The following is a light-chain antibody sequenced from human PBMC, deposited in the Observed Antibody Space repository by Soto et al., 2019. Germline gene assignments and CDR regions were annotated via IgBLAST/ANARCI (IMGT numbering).Light chain of an antibody. J-gene: IGKJ1*01. CDR1: QRVSNSW. CDR3: QQYGSPPWT. Sequence: EIVLTQSPGTLSLSPGERATLSCRASQRVSNSWIAWYQHKPGQAPRLLIYGASSRAAGIPDRFSGGGSGTDFTLTITRLEPEVSAVFYCQQYGSPPWTFGQGTKVEIK. CDR2: GAS. V-gene: IGKV3-20*01.